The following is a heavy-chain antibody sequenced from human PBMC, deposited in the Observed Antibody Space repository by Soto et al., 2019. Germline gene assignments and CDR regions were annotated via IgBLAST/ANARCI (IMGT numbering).Heavy chain of an antibody. Sequence: ASVKVSCKASGYTFASYFMHWVRQAPGQGLEWMGLINPNSGSTAYAQRFQGRVTLARDTSTTTVYLELSSLRSEDTAVYYCARGGYFDRSGYYDYWG. CDR3: ARGGYFDRSGYYDY. CDR2: INPNSGST. CDR1: GYTFASYF. V-gene: IGHV1-46*01. D-gene: IGHD3-22*01. J-gene: IGHJ4*01.